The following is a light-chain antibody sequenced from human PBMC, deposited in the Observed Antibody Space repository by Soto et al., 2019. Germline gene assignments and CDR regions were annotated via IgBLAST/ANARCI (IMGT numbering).Light chain of an antibody. V-gene: IGKV3-15*01. Sequence: EIVMTQSPATLSVSPGERATLSCRASQSVSSNLAWYQQQPGQAPRLLIHGASTRATGIPARFSGSGTGTEFTLTISSHQSEDFAVYYCQQYNDWPQLTFGGGTRVEIK. CDR3: QQYNDWPQLT. J-gene: IGKJ4*01. CDR1: QSVSSN. CDR2: GAS.